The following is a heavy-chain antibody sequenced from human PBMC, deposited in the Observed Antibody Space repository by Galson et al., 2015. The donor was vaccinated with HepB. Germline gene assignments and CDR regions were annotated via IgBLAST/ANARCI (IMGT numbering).Heavy chain of an antibody. Sequence: QSGAEVKKPGESLRISCKGSGYSSTSYWISWVRQMPGKGLEWMGRIDPSDSYTNYSPSFQGHVTISADKSISTAYLQWSSLKASDTAMYYCARHPAIDDILTGPYNWFDPWGQGTLVTVSS. D-gene: IGHD3-9*01. CDR3: ARHPAIDDILTGPYNWFDP. CDR1: GYSSTSYW. J-gene: IGHJ5*02. CDR2: IDPSDSYT. V-gene: IGHV5-10-1*01.